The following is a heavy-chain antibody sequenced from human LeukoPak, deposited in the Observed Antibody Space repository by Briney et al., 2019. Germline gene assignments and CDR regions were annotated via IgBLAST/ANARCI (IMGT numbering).Heavy chain of an antibody. CDR2: INHSGST. Sequence: SETLSLTCAVYGGSFSGYYWSWIRQPPGKGLEWIGEINHSGSTNYNPSLKSRVTISVDTSKNQFSLKLSSVTAADTAVYYCARDDRGTAMVDHWGQGTLVTVSS. CDR3: ARDDRGTAMVDH. J-gene: IGHJ4*02. V-gene: IGHV4-34*01. D-gene: IGHD5-18*01. CDR1: GGSFSGYY.